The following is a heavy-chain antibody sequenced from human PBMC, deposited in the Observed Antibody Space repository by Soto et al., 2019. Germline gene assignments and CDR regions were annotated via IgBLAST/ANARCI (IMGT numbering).Heavy chain of an antibody. CDR2: INHSGST. CDR3: ARFLPPVRGVIKRDY. CDR1: GMSFVGHS. D-gene: IGHD3-10*01. J-gene: IGHJ4*02. V-gene: IGHV4-34*01. Sequence: SETLSLTSAFYGMSFVGHSWSWIHQPAGGGLEWIGEINHSGSTNYNPSLKSRVTISVDTSKNQFSLKLSSVTAADTAVYYCARFLPPVRGVIKRDYWGQGTLVTVS.